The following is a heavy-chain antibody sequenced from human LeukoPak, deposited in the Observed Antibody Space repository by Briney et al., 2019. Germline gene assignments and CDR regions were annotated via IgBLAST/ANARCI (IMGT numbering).Heavy chain of an antibody. CDR2: ISYDGSNK. Sequence: GRSLRLSSAASGFTFSSYGMHWVRQAPGKGLEWVAVISYDGSNKYYADSVKGRFTISRDNSKNTLYLQMNSLRAEDTAVYYCAKGTYYYGSTESTGSWYFDLWGRGTLVTVSS. CDR1: GFTFSSYG. D-gene: IGHD3-10*01. J-gene: IGHJ2*01. V-gene: IGHV3-30*18. CDR3: AKGTYYYGSTESTGSWYFDL.